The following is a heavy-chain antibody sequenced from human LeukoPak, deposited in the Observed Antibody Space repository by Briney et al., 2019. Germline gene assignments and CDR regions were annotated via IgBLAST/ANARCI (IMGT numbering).Heavy chain of an antibody. CDR3: ATYGDVGIDY. J-gene: IGHJ4*02. CDR2: IYYSGST. Sequence: PSETLSLTCTVSGGSISSSSYYWGWIRQPPGKGLEWIGSIYYSGSTNYNPSLKSRVTISVDTSKNQFSLKLSSVTAADTAVYYCATYGDVGIDYWGQGTLVTVSS. CDR1: GGSISSSSYY. D-gene: IGHD4-17*01. V-gene: IGHV4-39*07.